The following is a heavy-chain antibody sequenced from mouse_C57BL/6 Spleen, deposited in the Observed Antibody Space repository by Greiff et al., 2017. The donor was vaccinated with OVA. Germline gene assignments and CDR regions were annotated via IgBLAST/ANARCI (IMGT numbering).Heavy chain of an antibody. CDR3: ARNYGSSLGYAMDY. CDR1: GYAFSSSW. D-gene: IGHD1-1*01. V-gene: IGHV1-82*01. J-gene: IGHJ4*01. CDR2: IYPGDGDT. Sequence: QVQLKESGPELVKPGASVKISCKASGYAFSSSWMNWVKQRPGKGLEWIGRIYPGDGDTNYNGKFKGKATLTADKSSSTAYMQLSSLTSEDSAVYFCARNYGSSLGYAMDYWGQGTSVTVSS.